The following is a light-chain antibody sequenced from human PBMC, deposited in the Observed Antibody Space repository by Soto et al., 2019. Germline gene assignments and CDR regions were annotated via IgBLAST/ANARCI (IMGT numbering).Light chain of an antibody. CDR3: QQYGGSSIT. CDR2: AAS. Sequence: EIVLTQSPATLSLSPGERATLSCGASQTVSSCRYSAWYQPKPGLAPRLLIYAASSTATGIPDRFSGSGSGTDFTLTISRLDPEDFAVYFCQQYGGSSITFGQGTRLEIK. CDR1: QTVSSCRY. V-gene: IGKV3D-20*01. J-gene: IGKJ5*01.